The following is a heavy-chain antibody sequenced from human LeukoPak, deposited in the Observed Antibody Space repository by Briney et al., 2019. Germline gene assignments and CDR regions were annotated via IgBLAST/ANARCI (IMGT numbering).Heavy chain of an antibody. Sequence: GGSLRLSCAASGFTFSSYGMHWVGQAPGKGLEWVAVISYDGSNKYYADSVKGRFTISRDNSKNTLYLQMNSLRAEDTAVYYCAKDSNLGGVFDYWGQGTLVTVSS. V-gene: IGHV3-30*18. CDR2: ISYDGSNK. D-gene: IGHD3-16*01. CDR3: AKDSNLGGVFDY. CDR1: GFTFSSYG. J-gene: IGHJ4*02.